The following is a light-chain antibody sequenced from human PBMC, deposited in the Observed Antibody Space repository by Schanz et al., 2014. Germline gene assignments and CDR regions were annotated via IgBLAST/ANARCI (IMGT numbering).Light chain of an antibody. J-gene: IGKJ1*01. V-gene: IGKV3-20*01. Sequence: EIVLTQSPGSLSLSPGEGVTLSCRASQSVTSNYLAWYQQKPGQAPRLLIYDASSLESGVPSRFSGSGSGTEFTLTISSLQPEDFAVYYCQQYNNWPRTFGQGTKVEIK. CDR2: DAS. CDR1: QSVTSNY. CDR3: QQYNNWPRT.